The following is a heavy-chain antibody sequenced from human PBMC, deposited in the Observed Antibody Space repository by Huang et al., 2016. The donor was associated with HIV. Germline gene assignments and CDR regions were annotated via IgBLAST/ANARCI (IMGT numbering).Heavy chain of an antibody. Sequence: QVQLQESGPGLVKPSETLSLTCTVSGGSVSSGSNYWSWIRQPPGKGLEWIGYIYYIGRTNYKPPLKSRVTISVDTSKNQFSLKLSSVTAADTAVYYCARDYGGNSGVEYFDYWGQGTLVTVSS. D-gene: IGHD4-17*01. CDR3: ARDYGGNSGVEYFDY. J-gene: IGHJ4*02. V-gene: IGHV4-61*01. CDR1: GGSVSSGSNY. CDR2: IYYIGRT.